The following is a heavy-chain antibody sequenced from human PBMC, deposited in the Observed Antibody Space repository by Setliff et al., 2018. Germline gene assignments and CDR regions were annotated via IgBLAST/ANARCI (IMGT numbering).Heavy chain of an antibody. CDR1: GFTFSRYW. CDR2: IKQDGSEE. Sequence: HPGGSLRLSCAASGFTFSRYWMSWVRQAPGKGLEWVANIKQDGSEEYYVDSAKGRFTISRDNAKNSLYLQMNSLRAEDTAVYYCARDHAYGSRFYYYYYGMDVWGQGTTVTVSS. V-gene: IGHV3-7*01. D-gene: IGHD3-10*01. J-gene: IGHJ6*02. CDR3: ARDHAYGSRFYYYYYGMDV.